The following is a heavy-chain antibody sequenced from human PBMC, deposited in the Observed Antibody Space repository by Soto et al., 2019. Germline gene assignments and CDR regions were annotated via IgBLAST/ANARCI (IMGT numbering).Heavy chain of an antibody. CDR2: INSDASII. D-gene: IGHD6-13*01. Sequence: EVQLVESGGGLVQPGGSLRLSCAVSGITFRSYWMHWIRQAPGKGLVWVSHINSDASIINYADSVKGRFTISRDNARNTLYLQMNSRSVDDTAIYYCASDAAAGLKFWGQGTLVTGSS. CDR1: GITFRSYW. CDR3: ASDAAAGLKF. V-gene: IGHV3-74*01. J-gene: IGHJ4*02.